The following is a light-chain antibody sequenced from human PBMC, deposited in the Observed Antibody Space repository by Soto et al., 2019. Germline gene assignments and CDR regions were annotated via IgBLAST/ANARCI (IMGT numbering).Light chain of an antibody. CDR2: EVS. Sequence: QSVLTQPASVSGSPGQSITISCTGTSSDVAGYNFVSWYQQHPGKAPKLMIYEVSNRPSGVSNRFSGSKSGNTASLTISGLQAEDEADYYCSSYTSSSTLHVLFGGGTKLTVL. CDR1: SSDVAGYNF. V-gene: IGLV2-14*01. J-gene: IGLJ2*01. CDR3: SSYTSSSTLHVL.